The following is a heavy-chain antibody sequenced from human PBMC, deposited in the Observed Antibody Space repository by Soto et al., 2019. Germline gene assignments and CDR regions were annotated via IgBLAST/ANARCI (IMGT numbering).Heavy chain of an antibody. CDR2: ISYDGSNK. V-gene: IGHV3-30-3*01. CDR3: ARLQRPKTGYYGMDV. D-gene: IGHD6-25*01. Sequence: GGSLRLSCAASGFTFSSYAMHWVRQAPGKGLEWVAVISYDGSNKYYADSVKGRFTISRDNSKDTLYLQMNSLRAEDTAVYYCARLQRPKTGYYGMDVWGQGTTVTVSS. J-gene: IGHJ6*02. CDR1: GFTFSSYA.